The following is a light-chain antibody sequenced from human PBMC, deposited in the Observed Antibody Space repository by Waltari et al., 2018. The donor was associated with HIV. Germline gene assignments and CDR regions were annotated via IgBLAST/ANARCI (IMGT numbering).Light chain of an antibody. CDR3: CSYAGSSNWV. J-gene: IGLJ3*02. Sequence: QSALTQPASVSGSPGQSITISCTGSSSDVGSYNLVSWYQQHPGKAPKLLIYEGIKRPSGVSNRFSGSKCGNTASLTISGRQAEDEADYYCCSYAGSSNWVFGGGTKLTVL. CDR1: SSDVGSYNL. V-gene: IGLV2-23*01. CDR2: EGI.